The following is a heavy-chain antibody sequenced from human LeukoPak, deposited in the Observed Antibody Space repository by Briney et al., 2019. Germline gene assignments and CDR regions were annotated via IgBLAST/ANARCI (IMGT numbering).Heavy chain of an antibody. V-gene: IGHV1-69*05. Sequence: GASVKVSCKASGGTFSSYAISWVRQAPGQGLEWMGGIIPIFGTANYAQKLQGRVTMTTDTSTSTAYMELRSLRSDDTAVYYCARDLGLRFLEWSTVDYWGQGTLVTVSS. CDR1: GGTFSSYA. J-gene: IGHJ4*02. CDR3: ARDLGLRFLEWSTVDY. CDR2: IIPIFGTA. D-gene: IGHD3-3*01.